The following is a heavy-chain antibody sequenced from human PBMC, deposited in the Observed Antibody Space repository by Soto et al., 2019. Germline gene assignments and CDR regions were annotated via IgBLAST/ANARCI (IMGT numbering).Heavy chain of an antibody. V-gene: IGHV3-30*04. J-gene: IGHJ4*02. Sequence: GGSLRLSCAASGFTFSSYAMHWVRQAPGKGLEWVAVISYDGSNKYYADSVKGRFTISRDNSKNTLYLQMNSLRAEDSSVYYCARGYSSGWYYFDYWGQGTLVTVSS. D-gene: IGHD6-19*01. CDR3: ARGYSSGWYYFDY. CDR2: ISYDGSNK. CDR1: GFTFSSYA.